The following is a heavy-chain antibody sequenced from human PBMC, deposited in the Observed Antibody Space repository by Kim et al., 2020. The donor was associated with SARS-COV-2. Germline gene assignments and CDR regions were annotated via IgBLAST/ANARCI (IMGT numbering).Heavy chain of an antibody. J-gene: IGHJ4*02. D-gene: IGHD1-1*01. CDR2: ISGGGDST. Sequence: GGSLRLSCAASGFTFSSYAMSWVRQAPGKGLEWVSTISGGGDSTYYADSVKGRFTISRDNSKNTLFLQMNSLRAEDTAVFYCARGRPPNDYFDLDYWGQGTLVTVSS. CDR1: GFTFSSYA. V-gene: IGHV3-23*01. CDR3: ARGRPPNDYFDLDY.